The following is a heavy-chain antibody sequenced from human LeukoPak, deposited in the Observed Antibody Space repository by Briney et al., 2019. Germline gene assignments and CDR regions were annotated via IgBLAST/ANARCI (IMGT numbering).Heavy chain of an antibody. CDR3: ARGRTGAAALDF. V-gene: IGHV4-34*01. J-gene: IGHJ4*02. CDR2: STHTGST. Sequence: SETLSLTCAVHGGSFSGHYWTRIRQAPGKGLEWIGESTHTGSTNYNPSLKSRVTISVDTSKNQFSLKLTSVSAADTAVYHCARGRTGAAALDFWGPGTLVTVSS. D-gene: IGHD2-2*01. CDR1: GGSFSGHY.